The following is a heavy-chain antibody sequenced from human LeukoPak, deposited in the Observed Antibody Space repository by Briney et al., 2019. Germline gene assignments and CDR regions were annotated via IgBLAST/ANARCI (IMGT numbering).Heavy chain of an antibody. CDR1: GYTFIDYY. D-gene: IGHD6-19*01. J-gene: IGHJ4*02. Sequence: RASVKVSCKASGYTFIDYYFNWVRQAPGQGPEWMGRINVKGGATDYAQKFQGRVTVTRDTSISTAYMELSSLRSDDTAVYYCARVGRESSTGWLDYWGQGTLVTVSS. CDR2: INVKGGAT. CDR3: ARVGRESSTGWLDY. V-gene: IGHV1-2*06.